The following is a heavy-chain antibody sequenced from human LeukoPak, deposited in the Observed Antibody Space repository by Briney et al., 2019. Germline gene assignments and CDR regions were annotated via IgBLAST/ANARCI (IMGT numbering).Heavy chain of an antibody. CDR1: GFTFSSYA. V-gene: IGHV3-30*04. D-gene: IGHD2-15*01. CDR2: ISYDGSNK. J-gene: IGHJ4*02. CDR3: AKDRLDYCSGGSCYFIDY. Sequence: GGSLRLSCAASGFTFSSYAMHWVRQAPGKGLEWVAVISYDGSNKYYADSVKGRFTISRDNSKNTLYLQMNSLRAEDTAVYYCAKDRLDYCSGGSCYFIDYWGQGTLVTVSS.